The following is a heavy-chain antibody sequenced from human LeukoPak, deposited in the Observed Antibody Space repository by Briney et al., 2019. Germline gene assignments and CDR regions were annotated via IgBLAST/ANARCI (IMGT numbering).Heavy chain of an antibody. V-gene: IGHV3-23*01. J-gene: IGHJ6*03. CDR3: VRRGSNYPYYMDV. Sequence: PRGSLRLSFAASGFTFSSYAMSWVRQAPGKGLGWVSVISASGRNTYYSESAKGQFTISRDNSKNTLYLQMSSLRAEDTAVYYCVRRGSNYPYYMDVWGKGTTVTVSS. CDR1: GFTFSSYA. CDR2: ISASGRNT.